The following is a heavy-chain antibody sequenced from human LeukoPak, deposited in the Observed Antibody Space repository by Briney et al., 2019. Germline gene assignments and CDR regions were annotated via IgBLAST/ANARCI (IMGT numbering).Heavy chain of an antibody. CDR3: ARSLTSSTSCFDY. D-gene: IGHD2-2*01. CDR1: GGSISSYY. CDR2: IYHSGST. V-gene: IGHV4-59*12. J-gene: IGHJ4*02. Sequence: PSETLSLTCTVSGGSISSYYWNWIRQPPGKGLEWIGYIYHSGSTYYNPSLKSRVTISVDRSKNQFSLKLSSVTAADTAVYYCARSLTSSTSCFDYWGQGTLVTVSS.